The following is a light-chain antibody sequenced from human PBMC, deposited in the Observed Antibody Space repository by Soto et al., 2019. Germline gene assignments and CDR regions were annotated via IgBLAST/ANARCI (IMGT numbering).Light chain of an antibody. CDR3: QQYGSAPFT. Sequence: EIVMTQSPSTLSVSXXXXXXXXXXASQSVSRKLAWYQQTRGQAPRLLIYGASTRATGVPARFSGSGSGTEFTLTISNLQSEDFAVYYCQQYGSAPFTFGPGTKVDIK. CDR1: QSVSRK. J-gene: IGKJ3*01. CDR2: GAS. V-gene: IGKV3-15*01.